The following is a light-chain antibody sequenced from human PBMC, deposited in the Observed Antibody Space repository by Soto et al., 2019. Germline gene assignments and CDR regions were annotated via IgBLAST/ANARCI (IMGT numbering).Light chain of an antibody. CDR3: LQYKSYSDMYT. V-gene: IGKV4-1*01. Sequence: DIVMTQSPDSLAVSLGERATINCRSSQSVLSSSNSKNCLAWYQQKSGQPPKLLIYWASTRQSGVPDRFSASGSGTDFTLTISSLQAEDVAAYYCLQYKSYSDMYTFGQGTKVEI. J-gene: IGKJ2*01. CDR2: WAS. CDR1: QSVLSSSNSKNC.